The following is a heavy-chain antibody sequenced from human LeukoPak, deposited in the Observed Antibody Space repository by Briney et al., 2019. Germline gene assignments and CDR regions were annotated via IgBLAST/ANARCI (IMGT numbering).Heavy chain of an antibody. CDR3: VKDMKGIYYYYGMDV. V-gene: IGHV3-43*01. CDR2: ISWDGGST. CDR1: GFTFDDYT. J-gene: IGHJ6*02. D-gene: IGHD2-15*01. Sequence: GGSLRLSCAASGFTFDDYTMHWVRQAPGKGLEWVSLISWDGGSTYYADSVKGRFTISRDNSKNSLYLQMNSLRTEDTALYYCVKDMKGIYYYYGMDVWGQGTTVTVSS.